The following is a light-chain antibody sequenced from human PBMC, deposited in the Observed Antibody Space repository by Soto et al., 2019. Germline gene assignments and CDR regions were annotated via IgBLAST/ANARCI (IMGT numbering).Light chain of an antibody. CDR1: QGIRNE. J-gene: IGKJ1*01. V-gene: IGKV1-6*02. CDR2: AAS. CDR3: LKESGYPRK. Sequence: AIQMTQSPSSLSASVGDSVTMTWRASQGIRNELGWYQQKPGKAPKFLIYAASSLHSGVPSRFSGSGSGTDFTLTISGLQPEDFATYYCLKESGYPRKCGQGNTGDIK.